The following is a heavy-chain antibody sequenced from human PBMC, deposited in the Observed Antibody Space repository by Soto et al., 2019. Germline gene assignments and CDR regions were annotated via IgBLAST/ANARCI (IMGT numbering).Heavy chain of an antibody. CDR1: GYTFTSYY. CDR2: INPSGGST. CDR3: ARGFGSGSYFDYYYYYGMDV. V-gene: IGHV1-46*01. Sequence: ASVKVSCKASGYTFTSYYMHWVRQAPGQGLEWMGIINPSGGSTSYAQKFQGRVTMTRDTSTSTVYMELSSLRSEDTAVYYCARGFGSGSYFDYYYYYGMDVWGQGTTVTVSS. J-gene: IGHJ6*02. D-gene: IGHD3-10*01.